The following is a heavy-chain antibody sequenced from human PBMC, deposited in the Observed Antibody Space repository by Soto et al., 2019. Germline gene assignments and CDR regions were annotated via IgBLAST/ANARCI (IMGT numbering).Heavy chain of an antibody. D-gene: IGHD3-16*01. Sequence: QLVESGGGLVQPGGSLKLSCAASGFTFSGSAIHWVRQASGKGLEWVGRIRSKANSYATAYAASVKGRFTISRDDSKNTAYLQMNSLKTEDTAVYYCTSRRWGELLEDYWGQGTLVTVSS. CDR1: GFTFSGSA. CDR2: IRSKANSYAT. J-gene: IGHJ4*02. CDR3: TSRRWGELLEDY. V-gene: IGHV3-73*01.